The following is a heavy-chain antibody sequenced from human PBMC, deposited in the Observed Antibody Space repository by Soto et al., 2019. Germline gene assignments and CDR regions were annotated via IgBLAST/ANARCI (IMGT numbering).Heavy chain of an antibody. CDR2: ISGYNGHT. J-gene: IGHJ6*02. CDR1: GYTFTTYG. Sequence: QVQLVQSGAEVRKPGASVKVSCKASGYTFTTYGIIWVRQAPGQRLERMGWISGYNGHTKYAQKFQGRVTMTTDPSTSTVDMDLRSLRSDDTAVYYCAREGEMPYYYYGLDVWGQGTTVNVS. D-gene: IGHD3-16*01. V-gene: IGHV1-18*01. CDR3: AREGEMPYYYYGLDV.